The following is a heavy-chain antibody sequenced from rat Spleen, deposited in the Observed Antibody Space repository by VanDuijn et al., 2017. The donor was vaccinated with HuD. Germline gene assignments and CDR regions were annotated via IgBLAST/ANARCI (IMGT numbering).Heavy chain of an antibody. Sequence: EVQLVESGGGLVQPGRSLKLSCAASGFTYSNYVMAWVRQAPTKGLEWVAYISTGGGGTYYRDSVKGRFTISRDNARSTQYLQMDSLRSEDTATYYCTSHYDGTYPFTYWGQGTLVTVSS. CDR3: TSHYDGTYPFTY. CDR1: GFTYSNYV. D-gene: IGHD1-12*02. J-gene: IGHJ3*01. V-gene: IGHV5S13*01. CDR2: ISTGGGGT.